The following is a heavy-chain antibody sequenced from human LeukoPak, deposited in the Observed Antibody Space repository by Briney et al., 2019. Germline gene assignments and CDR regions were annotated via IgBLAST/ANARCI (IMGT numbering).Heavy chain of an antibody. CDR1: GGSISSGSYY. J-gene: IGHJ6*03. V-gene: IGHV4-61*02. CDR3: ARGRIAARRLYYYYMDV. D-gene: IGHD6-6*01. CDR2: IYTSGST. Sequence: SETLSLTCTVSGGSISSGSYYWSWFRQPAEKGLEWIGRIYTSGSTYYNPSLKSRVTISADTSKNQFSLKLSSVTAADTAVYYCARGRIAARRLYYYYMDVWGKGTTVTVSS.